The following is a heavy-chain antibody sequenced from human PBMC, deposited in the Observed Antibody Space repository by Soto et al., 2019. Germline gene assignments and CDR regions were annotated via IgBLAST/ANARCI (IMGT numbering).Heavy chain of an antibody. V-gene: IGHV4-39*01. CDR1: GGSISSSSYY. Sequence: SETLSLTCTVSGGSISSSSYYWGWIRQPPGKGLEWIGSIYYSGSTYYNPSLKSRVTISVDTSKNQFSLKLSSVTAADTAVYYCARIKIFGVVIGAYYYYGMDVWGQGTTVTVSS. D-gene: IGHD3-3*01. CDR2: IYYSGST. J-gene: IGHJ6*02. CDR3: ARIKIFGVVIGAYYYYGMDV.